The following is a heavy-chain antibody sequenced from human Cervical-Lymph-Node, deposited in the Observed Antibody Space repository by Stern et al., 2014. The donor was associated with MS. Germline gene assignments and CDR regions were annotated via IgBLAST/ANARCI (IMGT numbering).Heavy chain of an antibody. J-gene: IGHJ6*02. Sequence: MQLVESGAEVRKPGASVKVSCKASGYTFTNYGFSWVRQAPGQGLEWMGWISANNGNTNFAQKFQGRVTMSTDTSTGTAYMELRSLRSDDTAVYYCARDGRCTSAVCPYFYYYTMDVWGQGTTVTVSS. CDR1: GYTFTNYG. V-gene: IGHV1-18*01. D-gene: IGHD2-8*01. CDR2: ISANNGNT. CDR3: ARDGRCTSAVCPYFYYYTMDV.